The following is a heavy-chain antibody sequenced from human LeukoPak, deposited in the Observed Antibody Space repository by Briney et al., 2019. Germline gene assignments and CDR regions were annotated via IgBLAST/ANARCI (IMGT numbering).Heavy chain of an antibody. V-gene: IGHV3-53*01. CDR2: IYSGGNT. CDR3: ARDLRAAAGSWLDY. Sequence: GGSLRLSCATSEITVSTNYMSWVRQAPGKGLEWVSVIYSGGNTFYADSVKGRFTISRDSSKNTLYLQMHSLRAEDTAVYYCARDLRAAAGSWLDYWGQGTLVTVSS. CDR1: EITVSTNY. J-gene: IGHJ4*02. D-gene: IGHD6-13*01.